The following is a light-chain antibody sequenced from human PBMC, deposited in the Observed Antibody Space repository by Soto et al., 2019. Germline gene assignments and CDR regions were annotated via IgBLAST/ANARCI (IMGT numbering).Light chain of an antibody. CDR1: QGVSSSY. V-gene: IGKV3-20*01. CDR2: ATS. CDR3: QQYGSSSWT. Sequence: EIVLTQSPGTLSLSPGERATLSCRASQGVSSSYLAWYQQKPGQPPRLVMYATSSRATGIPARFSGSGSGTDFTLTISRLEPEDFAVYYCQQYGSSSWTFGQGTKVDIK. J-gene: IGKJ1*01.